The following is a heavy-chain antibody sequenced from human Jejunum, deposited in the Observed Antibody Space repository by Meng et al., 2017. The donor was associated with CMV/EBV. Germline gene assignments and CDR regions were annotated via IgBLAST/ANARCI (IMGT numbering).Heavy chain of an antibody. J-gene: IGHJ4*02. D-gene: IGHD3-3*01. CDR3: AKTLSPYDFWSGADY. CDR1: FTVDDYA. Sequence: FTVDDYAMHWVRQAPGKGLEWVSGISWNGDNIDYADSVRGRFTISRDNAKNSLYLQMNSLKAEDTAFYYCAKTLSPYDFWSGADYWGQGTLVTVSS. V-gene: IGHV3-9*01. CDR2: ISWNGDNI.